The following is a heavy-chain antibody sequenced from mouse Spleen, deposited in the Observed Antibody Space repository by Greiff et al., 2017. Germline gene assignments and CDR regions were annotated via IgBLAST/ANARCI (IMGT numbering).Heavy chain of an antibody. V-gene: IGHV1-26*01. J-gene: IGHJ3*01. CDR2: VNPNNGGT. CDR3: ARDSYYSYDVTWFAY. CDR1: GYSFTGYY. Sequence: EVKLMESGPDLVKPGASVKISCKASGYSFTGYYMHWVKQSHGKSLEWIGRVNPNNGGTSYNQKFKGKAILTVDKSSSTAYMELRSLTSEDSAVYYCARDSYYSYDVTWFAYWGQGTLVTVSA. D-gene: IGHD2-12*01.